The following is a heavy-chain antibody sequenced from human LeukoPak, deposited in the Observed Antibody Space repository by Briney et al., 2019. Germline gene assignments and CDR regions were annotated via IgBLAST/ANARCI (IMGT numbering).Heavy chain of an antibody. J-gene: IGHJ3*02. CDR3: AREGYYDSSGYYEI. V-gene: IGHV4-4*07. D-gene: IGHD3-22*01. CDR1: GVSISSYY. CDR2: IYTSGST. Sequence: SETLSLTCTVSGVSISSYYWSWIRQPAGKGLEWIGRIYTSGSTNYNPSLKSRVTMSVDTSKNQFSLKLSSVTAADTAVYYCAREGYYDSSGYYEIWGQGTMVTVSS.